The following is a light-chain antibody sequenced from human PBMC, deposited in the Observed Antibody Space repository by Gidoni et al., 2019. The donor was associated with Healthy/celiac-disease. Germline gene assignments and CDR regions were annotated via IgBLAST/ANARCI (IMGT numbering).Light chain of an antibody. Sequence: DIVLTQSPGTLSLSPGERATLSCRARQSVSSSYLAWYQQKPGQAPRLLIYGASSRATSIPDRFSGSGSGTDFTLTISRLEPEDFAVYYCQQYGSSPFTFGPGTKVDIK. CDR3: QQYGSSPFT. CDR1: QSVSSSY. V-gene: IGKV3-20*01. J-gene: IGKJ3*01. CDR2: GAS.